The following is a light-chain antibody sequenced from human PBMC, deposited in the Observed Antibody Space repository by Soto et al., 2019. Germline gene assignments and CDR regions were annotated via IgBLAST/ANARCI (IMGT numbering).Light chain of an antibody. CDR1: QSVSNIY. Sequence: EIVLTQSPGTLSLSPEERATLSCRASQSVSNIYLAWYQQKPGQAPRLLMYGASSRATGIPDRFSGTGSGTDFTLTISRLEPEDFAVYYCQQYGRSPYTFGQGTKLEIK. V-gene: IGKV3-20*01. J-gene: IGKJ2*01. CDR2: GAS. CDR3: QQYGRSPYT.